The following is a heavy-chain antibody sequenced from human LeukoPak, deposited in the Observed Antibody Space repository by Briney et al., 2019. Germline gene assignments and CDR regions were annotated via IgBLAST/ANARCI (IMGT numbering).Heavy chain of an antibody. CDR2: INHSGGT. V-gene: IGHV4-34*01. Sequence: PSETLSLTCVVYGGSFSGHYWAWIRQPPGKGLEWIGEINHSGGTNYVPPLKSRVTISVDTSKAQFSLKLSSVTAADTAVYYCASSRNYDILTGSWLYYFDYWGQGTLVTVSS. D-gene: IGHD3-9*01. CDR3: ASSRNYDILTGSWLYYFDY. CDR1: GGSFSGHY. J-gene: IGHJ4*02.